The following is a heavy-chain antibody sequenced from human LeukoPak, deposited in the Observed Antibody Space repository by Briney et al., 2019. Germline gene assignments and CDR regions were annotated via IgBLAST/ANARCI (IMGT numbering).Heavy chain of an antibody. CDR2: ISGSGGST. J-gene: IGHJ4*02. V-gene: IGHV3-23*01. CDR3: AKDGGTYYYDSSGYYGEVVEYYFDY. CDR1: GFTFSSYA. Sequence: GGSLRLSCAASGFTFSSYAMSWVRQTPGKGLEWVSAISGSGGSTYYADSVKGRFTISRDNSKNTLYLQMNSLRAEDTAVYCCAKDGGTYYYDSSGYYGEVVEYYFDYWGQGTLVTVSS. D-gene: IGHD3-22*01.